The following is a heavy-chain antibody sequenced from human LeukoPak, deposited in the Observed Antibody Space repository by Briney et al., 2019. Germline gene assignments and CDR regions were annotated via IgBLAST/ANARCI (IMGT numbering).Heavy chain of an antibody. CDR3: ARDLELRKSQKQYNWFDP. V-gene: IGHV3-48*04. Sequence: GGSLRLSCAASGFTFSSYSMNWVRQAPGKGLEWVSYISSSSSTIYYADSVKGRFTISRDNDKNSLYLQMNSLRAEDTAVYYCARDLELRKSQKQYNWFDPWGQGTLVTVSS. CDR1: GFTFSSYS. D-gene: IGHD1-7*01. J-gene: IGHJ5*02. CDR2: ISSSSSTI.